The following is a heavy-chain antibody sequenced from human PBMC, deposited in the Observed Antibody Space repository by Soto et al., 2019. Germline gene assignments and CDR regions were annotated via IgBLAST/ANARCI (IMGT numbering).Heavy chain of an antibody. V-gene: IGHV4-30-4*01. CDR1: GGSISSGDYY. D-gene: IGHD3-3*01. CDR3: ARVLEDLDAFDI. J-gene: IGHJ3*02. Sequence: SETLSLTCTVSGGSISSGDYYWSWIRQPPGKGLEWIGYIYYSGSTYYNPSLKSRVTISVDTSKNQFSLKLSSVTAADTAVYYCARVLEDLDAFDIWGQGTMVTVSS. CDR2: IYYSGST.